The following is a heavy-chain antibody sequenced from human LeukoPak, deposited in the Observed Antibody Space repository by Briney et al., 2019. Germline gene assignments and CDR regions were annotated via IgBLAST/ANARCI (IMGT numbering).Heavy chain of an antibody. J-gene: IGHJ4*02. V-gene: IGHV1-69*04. Sequence: GASVKVSCKASGDTFSTYASSWVRQAPGQGLEWMGRIIPMIGRATYAQKFQGRVTITADKSPRTVYMDLSSLRSEDTAVYYCARDVNDGSYFAYFDYWGQGTLVTVSS. D-gene: IGHD1-26*01. CDR1: GDTFSTYA. CDR2: IIPMIGRA. CDR3: ARDVNDGSYFAYFDY.